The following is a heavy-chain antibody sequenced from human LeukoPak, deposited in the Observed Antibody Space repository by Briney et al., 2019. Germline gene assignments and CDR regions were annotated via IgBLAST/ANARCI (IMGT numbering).Heavy chain of an antibody. CDR3: ARHNRGGGSYN. CDR1: GVSITSSSYY. J-gene: IGHJ4*02. CDR2: IHYGANT. Sequence: SETLSLTCTVSGVSITSSSYYWGWIRQPPGKGPEWIGSIHYGANTYRNPSLKSRVTISVDTSKNQFSLKLSSVTAADTAVYYCARHNRGGGSYNWGQGTLVTVSS. V-gene: IGHV4-39*01. D-gene: IGHD1-26*01.